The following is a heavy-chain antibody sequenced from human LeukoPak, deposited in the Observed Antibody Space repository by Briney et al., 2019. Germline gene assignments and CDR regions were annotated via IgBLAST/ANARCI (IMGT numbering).Heavy chain of an antibody. V-gene: IGHV3-23*01. CDR1: GFTFSSYA. CDR2: ISGSGSST. Sequence: PGGSLRLSCAASGFTFSSYAMSWVRQAPGKGLEWVSTISGSGSSTYHADSVKGRFTISRDNSKNTLYLQMNSLRAEDTAVYYCAREKDGMDVWGQGTTVTVSS. CDR3: AREKDGMDV. J-gene: IGHJ6*02.